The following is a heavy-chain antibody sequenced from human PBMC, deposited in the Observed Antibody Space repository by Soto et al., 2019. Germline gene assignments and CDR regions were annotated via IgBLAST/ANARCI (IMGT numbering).Heavy chain of an antibody. CDR2: INHSGST. CDR3: ARHRVLGGSIRSYYYGLDV. Sequence: PSEPLSLTCAAYGGPFNGYYWSWIRQPPGKGLEWMGEINHSGSTNYNPSLKSRVTISVDTSKNQFSLKLSSVTAADTAVYYCARHRVLGGSIRSYYYGLDVWCYGASVSV. CDR1: GGPFNGYY. V-gene: IGHV4-34*01. D-gene: IGHD3-10*01. J-gene: IGHJ6*02.